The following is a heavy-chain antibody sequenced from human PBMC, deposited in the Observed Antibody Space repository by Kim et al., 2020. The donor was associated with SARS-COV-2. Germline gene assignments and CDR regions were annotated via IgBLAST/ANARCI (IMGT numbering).Heavy chain of an antibody. Sequence: GGSLRLSCAVSGFTFSDYYMSWIRQAPGKGLEWVSYISSSIDYTNYADSLKGRFTISRDNAKNSLYLQMNSLRADDTAVYYCARVSLGSSSWYYFDYWG. V-gene: IGHV3-11*05. CDR2: ISSSIDYT. D-gene: IGHD6-13*01. CDR1: GFTFSDYY. J-gene: IGHJ4*01. CDR3: ARVSLGSSSWYYFDY.